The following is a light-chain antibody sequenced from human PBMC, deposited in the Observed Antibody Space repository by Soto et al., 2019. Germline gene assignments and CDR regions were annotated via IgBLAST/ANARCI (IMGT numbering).Light chain of an antibody. CDR1: QDIRNN. Sequence: DIQMTQSPSSLSASVGDRVTITCRASQDIRNNLGWYQQEPGKAPKRLQGGVPSRFSGSGSGTELSLTISSPEPEDFATYYSLEHNAYPRTFGQGTKVDLK. J-gene: IGKJ1*01. V-gene: IGKV1-17*01. CDR3: LEHNAYPRT.